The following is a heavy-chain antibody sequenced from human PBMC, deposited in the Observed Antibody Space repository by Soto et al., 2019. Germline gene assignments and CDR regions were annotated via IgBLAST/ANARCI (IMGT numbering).Heavy chain of an antibody. CDR2: ISSSGDGT. V-gene: IGHV3-23*01. Sequence: GGSLRLSCAASVFTFSTYAMTWVRQAPGKGLEWVAIISSSGDGTYYVDSVKGRFTISRDNSRNTLNLQMNSLRAEDTAVYYCAKNGDFWSWGMDVWGQGTTVTVSS. CDR1: VFTFSTYA. CDR3: AKNGDFWSWGMDV. D-gene: IGHD3-3*01. J-gene: IGHJ6*02.